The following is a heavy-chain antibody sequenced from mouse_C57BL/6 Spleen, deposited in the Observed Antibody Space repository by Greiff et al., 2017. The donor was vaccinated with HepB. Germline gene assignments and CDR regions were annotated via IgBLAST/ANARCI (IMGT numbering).Heavy chain of an antibody. Sequence: EVQLQQSGPVLVKPGASVKMSCKASGYTFTDYYMNWVKQSHGKSLEWIGVINPYNGGTSYNQKFKGKATLTVDKSSSTAYMELNSLTSEDSAVYYCSFYYGYDVGGAWFAYWGQGTLVTVSA. CDR1: GYTFTDYY. V-gene: IGHV1-19*01. D-gene: IGHD2-2*01. CDR3: SFYYGYDVGGAWFAY. CDR2: INPYNGGT. J-gene: IGHJ3*01.